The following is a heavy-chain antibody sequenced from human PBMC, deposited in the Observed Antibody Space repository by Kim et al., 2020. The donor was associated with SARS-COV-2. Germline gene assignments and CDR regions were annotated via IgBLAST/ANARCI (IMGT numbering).Heavy chain of an antibody. J-gene: IGHJ4*02. V-gene: IGHV1-3*01. Sequence: ASVKVSCKASGYTFTSYAMHWVRQAPGQRLEWMGWINAGNGNTKYSQKFQGRVTITRDTSASTAYMELSSLRSEDTAVYYCARGPITMVRGVWSVGYYFDYWGQGTLVTVSS. CDR2: INAGNGNT. CDR3: ARGPITMVRGVWSVGYYFDY. CDR1: GYTFTSYA. D-gene: IGHD3-10*01.